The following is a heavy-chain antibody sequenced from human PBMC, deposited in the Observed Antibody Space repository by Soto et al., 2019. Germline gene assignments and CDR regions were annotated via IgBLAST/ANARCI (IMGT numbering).Heavy chain of an antibody. J-gene: IGHJ5*02. CDR3: ARRDRSGFSYWLDT. D-gene: IGHD3-22*01. V-gene: IGHV4-31*03. CDR2: IYFSGTT. Sequence: SETLSLTCTVSGGSISSGDYYWSGIRQHPGKGLEWIGTIYFSGTTYYNPSLKSRVTISVDTSKNQFSLNLSSVTAADTAVYYCARRDRSGFSYWLDTWGQGTLVTVSS. CDR1: GGSISSGDYY.